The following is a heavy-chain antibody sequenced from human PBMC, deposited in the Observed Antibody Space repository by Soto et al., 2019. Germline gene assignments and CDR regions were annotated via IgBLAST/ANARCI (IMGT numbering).Heavy chain of an antibody. CDR2: INRSGRGA. Sequence: QVQLLQSGPEVKKSGASVKLSCTASGYTSKTHYLQWVREAPGQGLQWMGLINRSGRGALYAQKCQGRVALTMDTSTRTVFVEMNSLRSEDTAVYYCATVESCGGDCYYFQHWGQGTVLTVSS. CDR1: GYTSKTHY. D-gene: IGHD2-21*01. CDR3: ATVESCGGDCYYFQH. J-gene: IGHJ1*01. V-gene: IGHV1-46*02.